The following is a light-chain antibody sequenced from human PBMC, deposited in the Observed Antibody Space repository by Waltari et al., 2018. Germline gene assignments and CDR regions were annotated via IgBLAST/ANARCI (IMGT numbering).Light chain of an antibody. J-gene: IGKJ1*01. CDR3: QQFGDSVWT. CDR2: RAS. V-gene: IGKV3-20*01. CDR1: QSVGSSY. Sequence: ETVLTQSPGTLSLSPGEIATLSCRASQSVGSSYLAWYHQKPGQAPRLLIYRASTRATGIPDRFSGSGSGTDFTLTISGLEPEDSAVYYCQQFGDSVWTFGQGTKVEIK.